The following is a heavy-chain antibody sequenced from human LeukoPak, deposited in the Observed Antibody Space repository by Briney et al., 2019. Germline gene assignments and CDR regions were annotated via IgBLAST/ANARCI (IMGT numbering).Heavy chain of an antibody. V-gene: IGHV1-69*06. J-gene: IGHJ6*03. CDR2: IIPMFGTE. CDR1: GGTLSNYA. D-gene: IGHD6-6*01. CDR3: ATFSSSTYGLGYMDV. Sequence: SVKVSCKVSGGTLSNYAITWVRQAPGQGLEWMGGIIPMFGTENHAQRFHDRITITADKSTGTAYMELSSLRSEDTAVYYCATFSSSTYGLGYMDVWGKGTAVTVSS.